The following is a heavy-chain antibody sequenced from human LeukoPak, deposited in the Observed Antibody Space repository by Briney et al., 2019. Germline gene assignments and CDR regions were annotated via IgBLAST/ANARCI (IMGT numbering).Heavy chain of an antibody. Sequence: PGGSLRLSWAASGFTVSSNYMSWVRQAPGKGLEWVSVIYSGGSTYYADSVKGRFTISRDNSKNTLYLQMNSLRAEDTAVYYCARDPAQYYYGSGSPPQFLGQYGMDVWGQGTTVTVSS. CDR2: IYSGGST. V-gene: IGHV3-66*01. CDR3: ARDPAQYYYGSGSPPQFLGQYGMDV. J-gene: IGHJ6*02. D-gene: IGHD3-10*01. CDR1: GFTVSSNY.